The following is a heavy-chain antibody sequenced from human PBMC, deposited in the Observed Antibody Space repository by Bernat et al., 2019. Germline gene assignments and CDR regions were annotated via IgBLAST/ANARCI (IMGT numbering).Heavy chain of an antibody. CDR3: ARGRDGGSYATYFDY. V-gene: IGHV3-30-3*01. Sequence: QVQLVESGGGVVQPWTSLRLSCAASGFTFSSFGMHWVRQAPGNGLEWVAIVSFDGSDKYYADSVKGRFTIFRDNSKNTMYLQMNSLRVEDAAVYYCARGRDGGSYATYFDYWGQGTLVTVSS. CDR1: GFTFSSFG. J-gene: IGHJ4*02. D-gene: IGHD1-26*01. CDR2: VSFDGSDK.